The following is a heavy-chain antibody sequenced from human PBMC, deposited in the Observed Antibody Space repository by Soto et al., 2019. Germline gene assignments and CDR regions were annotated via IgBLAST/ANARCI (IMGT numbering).Heavy chain of an antibody. CDR2: TYYRSKWYN. CDR1: GDSVSSNSAA. CDR3: ARSVVAATPFGYYCYYMDV. D-gene: IGHD2-15*01. J-gene: IGHJ6*03. V-gene: IGHV6-1*01. Sequence: PSQTLSLTCAISGDSVSSNSAAWNWIRQSPSRGLEWLGRTYYRSKWYNDYAVSVKSRITINPDTSKNQFSLQLNSVTPEDTAVYSCARSVVAATPFGYYCYYMDVWGKGTTVTVS.